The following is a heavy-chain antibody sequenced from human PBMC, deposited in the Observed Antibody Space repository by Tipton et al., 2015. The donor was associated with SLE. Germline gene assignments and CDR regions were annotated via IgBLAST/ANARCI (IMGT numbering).Heavy chain of an antibody. J-gene: IGHJ6*03. CDR1: GASVNSGSHF. CDR2: ISPGGST. D-gene: IGHD4-11*01. CDR3: ARADYTEDYYYYMDV. V-gene: IGHV4-61*02. Sequence: TLSLTCTVSGASVNSGSHFWTWIRQPAGKGLEWIGRISPGGSTTYNPSLKSRVTLSLDTSKNQFSLKLTSATAADTVLYYCARADYTEDYYYYMDVWGKGTTVTVSS.